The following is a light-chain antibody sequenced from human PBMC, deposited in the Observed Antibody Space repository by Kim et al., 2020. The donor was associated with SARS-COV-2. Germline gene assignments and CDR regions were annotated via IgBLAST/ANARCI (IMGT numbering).Light chain of an antibody. Sequence: VSPGQTASITCSGDKLGDKYACWYQQKPGQSPVLVIYQDSKRPSGIPERFSGSNSGNTATLSISGTQAMDEADYYCQAWDSSTGVFGGGTQLTVL. V-gene: IGLV3-1*01. J-gene: IGLJ2*01. CDR3: QAWDSSTGV. CDR1: KLGDKY. CDR2: QDS.